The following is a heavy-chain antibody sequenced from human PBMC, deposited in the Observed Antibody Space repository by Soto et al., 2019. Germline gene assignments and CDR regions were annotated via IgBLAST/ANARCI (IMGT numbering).Heavy chain of an antibody. J-gene: IGHJ4*01. V-gene: IGHV4-30-2*01. CDR2: IYHRGST. D-gene: IGHD4-17*01. CDR3: ATNRDYGILNY. CDR1: GGSISSGDFS. Sequence: QLQLQESGSGLVKPSQTLSLSCTVSGGSISSGDFSWSWVRQPPGRGLEWIGYIYHRGSTFYSPSLKSRVTISIDRSTNQFSPRLSSVTAADTAVYYCATNRDYGILNYWGQGTLVTVSS.